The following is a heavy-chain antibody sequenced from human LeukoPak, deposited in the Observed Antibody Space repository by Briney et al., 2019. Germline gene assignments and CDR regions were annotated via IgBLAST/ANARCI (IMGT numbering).Heavy chain of an antibody. J-gene: IGHJ4*02. CDR2: IYYSGTN. CDR3: ARHYDSSGFYFDY. V-gene: IGHV4-59*01. Sequence: PSETLSLTCTVSGGSISSYYWSWIRQPPGKGLEWIGYIYYSGTNYYKPPLRSRVTISVDKPKNQFSVRLTSVTAADTALYYCARHYDSSGFYFDYWGQEPLVTVSS. CDR1: GGSISSYY. D-gene: IGHD3-22*01.